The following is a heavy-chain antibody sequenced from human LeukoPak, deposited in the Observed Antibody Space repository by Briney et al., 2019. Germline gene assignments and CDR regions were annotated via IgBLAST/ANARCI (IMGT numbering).Heavy chain of an antibody. J-gene: IGHJ3*02. D-gene: IGHD3-22*01. Sequence: SETLSLTCTVSGGSISSYYWSWIRQPAGKGLEWIGRIYTSGSTNYNPSLKSRVTMSVDTSKNQFSLKLSSVTAADTAVYYCARDHLDGYYYDSSGYYSDAFDIWGQGTMVT. CDR3: ARDHLDGYYYDSSGYYSDAFDI. CDR2: IYTSGST. CDR1: GGSISSYY. V-gene: IGHV4-4*07.